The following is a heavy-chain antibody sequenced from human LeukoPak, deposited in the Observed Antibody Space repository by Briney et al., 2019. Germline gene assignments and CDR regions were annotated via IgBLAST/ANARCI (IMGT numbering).Heavy chain of an antibody. Sequence: GGSLRLSCAASGFTVSSNYMSWVRQAPGKGLEWVSVIYSGGSTYYADSVKGRFTISRDNSKNTLYLQMNSLRAEDTAVYYCARSSERGYYFDYWGQGTLVTVSS. V-gene: IGHV3-53*01. D-gene: IGHD3-22*01. CDR3: ARSSERGYYFDY. J-gene: IGHJ4*02. CDR1: GFTVSSNY. CDR2: IYSGGST.